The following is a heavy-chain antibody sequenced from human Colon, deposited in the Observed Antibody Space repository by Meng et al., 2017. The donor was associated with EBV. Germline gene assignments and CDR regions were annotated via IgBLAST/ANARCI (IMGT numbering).Heavy chain of an antibody. CDR2: SYYSGST. CDR1: GGSVSSCGYY. D-gene: IGHD6-19*01. Sequence: LQESGTGLVKPSQPRPLTCTVSGGSVSSCGYYWTWIRQHPGKSLEWFGHSYYSGSTFYNPSLKRRVIISIDTSENQLSLKLRSVTAADTAVYYCARVSSGWDYFDYWGQGTLVTVSS. V-gene: IGHV4-31*03. CDR3: ARVSSGWDYFDY. J-gene: IGHJ4*02.